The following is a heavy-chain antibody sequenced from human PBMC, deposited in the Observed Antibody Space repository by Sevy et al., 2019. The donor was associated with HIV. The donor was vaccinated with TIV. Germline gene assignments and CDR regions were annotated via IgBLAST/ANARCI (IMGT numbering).Heavy chain of an antibody. CDR2: MSPGDSDP. D-gene: IGHD6-19*01. J-gene: IGHJ4*02. V-gene: IGHV5-51*01. CDR1: AYTFTTHW. CDR3: ARLDSYSIGWSPRYYFDY. Sequence: KRGESLKISCKGSAYTFTTHWIGWVRQMPGKGLEWMGIMSPGDSDPRYSPSFQGQVTMSVDKSVSTAYLQWHSLETSDTAIYYCARLDSYSIGWSPRYYFDYWGQGTLVTVS.